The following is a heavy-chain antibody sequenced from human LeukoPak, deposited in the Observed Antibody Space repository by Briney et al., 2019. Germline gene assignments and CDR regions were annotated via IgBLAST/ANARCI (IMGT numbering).Heavy chain of an antibody. V-gene: IGHV1-69*13. CDR3: ATKAYSGSYFFDY. D-gene: IGHD1-26*01. J-gene: IGHJ4*02. CDR2: IIPIFGTA. Sequence: GASVKVSCKASGGTFSSYAISWVRQAPGQGLECMGGIIPIFGTANYAQKFQGRVTITADESTSTAYMELSSLRSEDTAVYYCATKAYSGSYFFDYWGQGTLVTVSS. CDR1: GGTFSSYA.